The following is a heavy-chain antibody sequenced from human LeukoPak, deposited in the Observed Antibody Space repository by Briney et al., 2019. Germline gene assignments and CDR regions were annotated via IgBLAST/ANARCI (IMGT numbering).Heavy chain of an antibody. CDR1: GFTFSMST. V-gene: IGHV3-30*02. J-gene: IGHJ6*03. CDR3: ARPPNSGSYYLPRYYYYYMDV. Sequence: GGSLRLSCAASGFTFSMSTMHWVRQAPGKGLKWVAFIRYDGSNKYYADSVKGRFTISRDNAKNSLYLQMNSLRAEDTAVYYCARPPNSGSYYLPRYYYYYMDVWGKGTTVTVSS. D-gene: IGHD1-26*01. CDR2: IRYDGSNK.